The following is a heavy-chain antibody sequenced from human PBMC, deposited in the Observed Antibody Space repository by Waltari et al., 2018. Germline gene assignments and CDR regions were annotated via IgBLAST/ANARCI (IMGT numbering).Heavy chain of an antibody. CDR1: GGSFRGYY. CDR2: INHSGST. D-gene: IGHD6-6*01. CDR3: ARGLRLVSIAARKTQGYYMDV. Sequence: QVQLQQWGAGLLKPSETLSLTCAVYGGSFRGYYWSWIRQPPGKGLEWIGEINHSGSTNYNPSLKSRVTISVDTSKNQFSLKLSSVTAADTAVYYCARGLRLVSIAARKTQGYYMDVWGKGTTVTISS. J-gene: IGHJ6*03. V-gene: IGHV4-34*01.